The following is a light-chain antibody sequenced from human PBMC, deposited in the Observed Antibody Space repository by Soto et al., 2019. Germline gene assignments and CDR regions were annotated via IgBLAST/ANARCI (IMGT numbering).Light chain of an antibody. V-gene: IGKV3-11*01. CDR1: QSVSSY. J-gene: IGKJ4*01. CDR3: QQRSNWL. Sequence: EIVLTQSPATLSLSPGERATLSCRASQSVSSYLAWYQQKPGQAPRLLIYDASSRATGIPARFSGSGSGTDFTLTISSLEPEDFAVYYCQQRSNWLFGGVNKVESK. CDR2: DAS.